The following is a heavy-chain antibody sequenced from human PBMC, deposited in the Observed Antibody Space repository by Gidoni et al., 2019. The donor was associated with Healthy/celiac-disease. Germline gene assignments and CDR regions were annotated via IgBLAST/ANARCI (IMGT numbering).Heavy chain of an antibody. CDR3: ARPYYYDSSGPTPFDY. V-gene: IGHV3-30*04. Sequence: VQLVVSGGGVVKPGRSLRLSCAASGFAFSSYAMHWVRQAPGKGLEWVAVISYDGSNKYYAVSVKGRFTISRDNSKNTLYLQMNSLRAEDTAVYYCARPYYYDSSGPTPFDYWGQGTLVTVSS. D-gene: IGHD3-22*01. J-gene: IGHJ4*02. CDR1: GFAFSSYA. CDR2: ISYDGSNK.